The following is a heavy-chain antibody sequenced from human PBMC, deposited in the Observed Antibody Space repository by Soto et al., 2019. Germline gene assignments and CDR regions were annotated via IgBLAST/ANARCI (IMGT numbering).Heavy chain of an antibody. CDR2: ISGSGGST. CDR1: GFTCSSYA. D-gene: IGHD4-17*01. CDR3: AKVGFYGDYPWFAP. Sequence: VSKRLSCAASGFTCSSYAISWIRKTPGKGLEWVSAISGSGGSTYYADSVKGRFTISRDNSKNTLYLQMNSLRAEDTAVYYCAKVGFYGDYPWFAPWGQGTLVTVSS. J-gene: IGHJ5*02. V-gene: IGHV3-23*01.